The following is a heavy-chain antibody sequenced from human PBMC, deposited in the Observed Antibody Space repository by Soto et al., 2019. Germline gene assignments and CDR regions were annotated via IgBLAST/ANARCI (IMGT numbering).Heavy chain of an antibody. J-gene: IGHJ4*02. CDR1: GFSLSTYDMG. V-gene: IGHV2-5*02. CDR3: AHAGDYDLLTFDH. D-gene: IGHD4-17*01. Sequence: SGPTLVNPAQTLTLTCDFSGFSLSTYDMGVAWIRQPPGKALAWLALIYWDDDKRYSPSLKDRLAISKDTSSNQVVLTITNMDPGDTATYFCAHAGDYDLLTFDHWGPGTLVTVS. CDR2: IYWDDDK.